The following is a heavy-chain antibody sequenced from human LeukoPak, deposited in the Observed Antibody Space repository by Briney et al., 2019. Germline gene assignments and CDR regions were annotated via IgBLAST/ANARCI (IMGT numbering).Heavy chain of an antibody. J-gene: IGHJ4*02. V-gene: IGHV4-4*02. CDR3: ARAAPELMSQDY. D-gene: IGHD3-10*01. CDR1: GDSISSTNW. Sequence: SGTLSLTCAVSGDSISSTNWWSWVGQPPGKELEWIGEIHHSGNTNYNSSLKSRVTILVDKSKNQFSLKLSSVTAADTAVYYCARAAPELMSQDYWGQGTLVTVSS. CDR2: IHHSGNT.